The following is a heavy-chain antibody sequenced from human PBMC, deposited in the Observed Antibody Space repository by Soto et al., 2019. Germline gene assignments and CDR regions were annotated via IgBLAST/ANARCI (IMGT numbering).Heavy chain of an antibody. CDR3: AKDRRPNYHYAMDV. J-gene: IGHJ6*02. Sequence: QVQLVESGGGVVQPGRSLRLSCAASGFTFSSYGMHWVRQAPGKGLEWVAVISYDGSNKYYADSVKGRFTISRDNSENTLYLQRNRLRAEDTAVYYCAKDRRPNYHYAMDVWGQGTTVTVSS. CDR2: ISYDGSNK. V-gene: IGHV3-30*18. CDR1: GFTFSSYG. D-gene: IGHD6-25*01.